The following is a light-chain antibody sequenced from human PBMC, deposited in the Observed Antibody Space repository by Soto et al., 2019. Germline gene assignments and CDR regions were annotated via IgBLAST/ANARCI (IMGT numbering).Light chain of an antibody. CDR1: QSVSSY. V-gene: IGKV3-20*01. CDR2: GAS. CDR3: QQYVISVT. Sequence: EIVMTQSPATLSLSPGERATLSFRASQSVSSYLAWYQQKPGQAPRLLIYGASNRATGIPERFSGSGSGTDFTLTISRLEPQDSAMYYCQQYVISVTFGQGTRLEIK. J-gene: IGKJ5*01.